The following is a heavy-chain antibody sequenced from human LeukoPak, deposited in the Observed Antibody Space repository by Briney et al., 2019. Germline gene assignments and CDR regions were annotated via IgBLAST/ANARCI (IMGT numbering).Heavy chain of an antibody. V-gene: IGHV3-23*01. CDR2: ISPNGVIT. CDR1: GFTFSGYT. CDR3: AKDDAWLQYGN. J-gene: IGHJ4*02. Sequence: GGSLRLSCAASGFTFSGYTMNWVRQAPGKGLEWVSGISPNGVITYYADSVKGRFTISRDNSKGTVYLQMNSLRPEDTAVYYCAKDDAWLQYGNWGRGTLVTVSS. D-gene: IGHD5-24*01.